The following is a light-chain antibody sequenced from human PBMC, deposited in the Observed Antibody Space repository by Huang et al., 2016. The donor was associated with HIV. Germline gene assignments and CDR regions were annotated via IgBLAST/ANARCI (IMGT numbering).Light chain of an antibody. V-gene: IGKV2-28*01. CDR3: MQALQTTWT. J-gene: IGKJ1*01. CDR2: LGS. CDR1: QSLLHSNGYNY. Sequence: DIVMTQSPLSLPVTPGEPASISCRSSQSLLHSNGYNYLDWYLQKPGQSPQHLVYLGSNRASGVPDRFSGSGSGTDFTLKISRVEAEDVGVYYCMQALQTTWTFGQGTKVEIK.